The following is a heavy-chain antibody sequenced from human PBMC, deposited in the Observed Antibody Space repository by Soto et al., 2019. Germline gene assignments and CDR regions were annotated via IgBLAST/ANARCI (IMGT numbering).Heavy chain of an antibody. V-gene: IGHV4-59*01. Sequence: SETLSLTCTVSGGSISSYYWSWIRQPPGKGLEWIGYIYYSGSTNYNPSLKSRVTISVDTSKNQFSLKLSSVTAADTAVYYCASVSTPHYDILTGLVAYWAQGTLVTVS. CDR1: GGSISSYY. CDR3: ASVSTPHYDILTGLVAY. CDR2: IYYSGST. J-gene: IGHJ4*02. D-gene: IGHD3-9*01.